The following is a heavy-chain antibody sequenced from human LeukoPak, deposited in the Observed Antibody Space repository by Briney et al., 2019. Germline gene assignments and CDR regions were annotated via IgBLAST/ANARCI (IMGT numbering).Heavy chain of an antibody. CDR1: GFTFSSYW. CDR2: IKQDGSEK. D-gene: IGHD2-15*01. V-gene: IGHV3-7*01. Sequence: GSLRLSCAASGFTFSSYWMSWVRQAPGKGLEWVANIKQDGSEKYYVDTVKGRFTISRDNAKNSLYLQMNSLRAEDTAVYYCARDNYCSGGSCYSAYWGQGTLVTVSS. J-gene: IGHJ4*02. CDR3: ARDNYCSGGSCYSAY.